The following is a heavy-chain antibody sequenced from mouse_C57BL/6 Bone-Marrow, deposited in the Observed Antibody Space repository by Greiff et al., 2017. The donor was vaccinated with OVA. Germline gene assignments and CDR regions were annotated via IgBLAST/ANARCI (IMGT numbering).Heavy chain of an antibody. CDR1: GFTFSSYG. J-gene: IGHJ2*01. CDR3: ARQGEHFDY. CDR2: ISSGGSYT. V-gene: IGHV5-6*01. Sequence: EVQLVESGGDLVKPGGSLKLSCAASGFTFSSYGMSWVRQTPDKRLEWVATISSGGSYTYYPDSVKGRFTISSDNAKNTLYLQMSSLKSEDTAMDYCARQGEHFDYWGQGTTLTVSS.